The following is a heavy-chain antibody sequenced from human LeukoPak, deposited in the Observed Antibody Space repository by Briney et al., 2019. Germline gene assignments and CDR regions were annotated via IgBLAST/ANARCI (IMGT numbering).Heavy chain of an antibody. Sequence: PSETLSLTCIVSGGSISSSIYYWAWVRQPPGKGLEWIGTVFYNGATHYSPSLRSRVTISIDTSTNQFSLKLTSVTAADTAMYYCAERGDQYDSGRVPTAYDRWGQGTIVTVS. D-gene: IGHD3-10*01. J-gene: IGHJ3*02. CDR2: VFYNGAT. CDR3: AERGDQYDSGRVPTAYDR. V-gene: IGHV4-39*07. CDR1: GGSISSSIYY.